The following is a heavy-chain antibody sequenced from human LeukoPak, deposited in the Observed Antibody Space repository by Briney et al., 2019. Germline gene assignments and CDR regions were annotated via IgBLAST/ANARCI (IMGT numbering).Heavy chain of an antibody. V-gene: IGHV4-39*07. CDR2: IYYSGST. Sequence: SETLSLTCTVSGGSISSTSYYWGWIRQPPGKGLEWIGSIYYSGSTYYNPSLKSRVTISVDTSKNQFSLKLSSVTAADTAVYYCAREGYSSGWYPNWFDPWGQGTLVTVSS. J-gene: IGHJ5*02. CDR1: GGSISSTSYY. CDR3: AREGYSSGWYPNWFDP. D-gene: IGHD6-19*01.